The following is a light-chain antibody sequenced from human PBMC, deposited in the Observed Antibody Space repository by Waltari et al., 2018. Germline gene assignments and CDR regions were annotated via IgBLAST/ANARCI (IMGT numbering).Light chain of an antibody. V-gene: IGLV2-18*02. Sequence: QSALTQPPSVSGSPGQSVTISCTGTSSDVGQYDRVSWYQQPPKTAPRLISSEFTNRPSGVPDRFSGSKSGNTASLTIAGLQAKDEADYYCCSYTSSKSYVFGTGTKVTVL. CDR1: SSDVGQYDR. CDR3: CSYTSSKSYV. J-gene: IGLJ1*01. CDR2: EFT.